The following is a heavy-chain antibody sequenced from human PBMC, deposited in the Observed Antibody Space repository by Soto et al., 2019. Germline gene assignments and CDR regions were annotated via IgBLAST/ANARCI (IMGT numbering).Heavy chain of an antibody. V-gene: IGHV1-69*13. J-gene: IGHJ3*02. CDR3: ARDRGVVVAAGVSSFDI. CDR1: GGTFSSDA. D-gene: IGHD2-15*01. Sequence: GASVKVSCKASGGTFSSDAISWVRQAPGQGLEWMGGIIPIFGTANYAQKFQGRVTITADEATSTAYMELGSLRSEDTAVYYCARDRGVVVAAGVSSFDIWGQGTMVTVSS. CDR2: IIPIFGTA.